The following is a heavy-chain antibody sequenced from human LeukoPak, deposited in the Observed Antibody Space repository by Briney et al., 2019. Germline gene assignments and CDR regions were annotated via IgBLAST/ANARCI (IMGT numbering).Heavy chain of an antibody. D-gene: IGHD3-10*01. CDR1: GGTFSSYA. CDR2: IIPIFGTA. CDR3: ARDSGERGSGSYLIAY. J-gene: IGHJ4*02. V-gene: IGHV1-69*06. Sequence: ASVKVSCKASGGTFSSYAISWVRQAPGQGLEWMGGIIPIFGTANYAQKFQGRVTITADKSTSTAYMELSSLRSEDTAVYYCARDSGERGSGSYLIAYWGQGTLVTVSS.